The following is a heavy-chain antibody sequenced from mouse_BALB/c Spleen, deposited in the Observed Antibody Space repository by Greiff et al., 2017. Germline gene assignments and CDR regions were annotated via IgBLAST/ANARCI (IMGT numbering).Heavy chain of an antibody. D-gene: IGHD2-2*01. CDR1: GFSLTSYG. Sequence: VQRVESGPGLVAPSQSLSITCTVSGFSLTSYGVHWVRQPPGKGLEWLGVIWAGGSTNYNSALMSRLSISKDNSKSQVFLKMNSLQTDDTAMYYCARDGYDRGGAWFAYWGQGTLVTVSA. CDR2: IWAGGST. CDR3: ARDGYDRGGAWFAY. V-gene: IGHV2-9*02. J-gene: IGHJ3*01.